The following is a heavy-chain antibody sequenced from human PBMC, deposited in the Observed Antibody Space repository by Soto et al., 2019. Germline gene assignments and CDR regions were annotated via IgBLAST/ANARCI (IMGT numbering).Heavy chain of an antibody. CDR3: ARAAYCTNGVCYTGDGPYGMDV. CDR1: GGSFSGYY. D-gene: IGHD2-8*01. V-gene: IGHV4-34*01. Sequence: SETLSLTCAVYGGSFSGYYWSWIRQPPGKGLEWIGEINHSGSTNYNPSLKSRVTISVDTSKNQFSLKLSSVTAADTAVYYCARAAYCTNGVCYTGDGPYGMDVWGQGTTVTVSS. CDR2: INHSGST. J-gene: IGHJ6*02.